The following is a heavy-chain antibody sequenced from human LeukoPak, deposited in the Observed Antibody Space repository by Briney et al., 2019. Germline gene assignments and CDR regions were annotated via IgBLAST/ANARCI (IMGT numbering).Heavy chain of an antibody. CDR3: AKIGYGDYVLPYYFDY. Sequence: GGSLRLSCAASGFTFSSYGMHWVRQAPGKGLEWVAAISYDGTNKNDADSVKGRFTISRDNSKNTLYLQMNSLRAEDTAVYFCAKIGYGDYVLPYYFDYWGQGTLVTVSS. V-gene: IGHV3-30*18. D-gene: IGHD4-17*01. CDR2: ISYDGTNK. CDR1: GFTFSSYG. J-gene: IGHJ4*02.